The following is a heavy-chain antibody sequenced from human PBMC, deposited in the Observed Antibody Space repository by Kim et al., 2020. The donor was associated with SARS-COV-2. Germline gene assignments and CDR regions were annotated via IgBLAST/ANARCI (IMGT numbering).Heavy chain of an antibody. CDR3: ARMGRYCTNGVCFPGTYYYYGMDV. Sequence: ASVKVSCKASGYTFTSYGISWVRQAPGQGLEWMGWISAYNGNTNYAQKLQGRVTMTTDTSTSTAYMELRSLRSDDTAVYYCARMGRYCTNGVCFPGTYYYYGMDVWGQGTTVTVSS. J-gene: IGHJ6*02. V-gene: IGHV1-18*01. CDR1: GYTFTSYG. CDR2: ISAYNGNT. D-gene: IGHD2-8*01.